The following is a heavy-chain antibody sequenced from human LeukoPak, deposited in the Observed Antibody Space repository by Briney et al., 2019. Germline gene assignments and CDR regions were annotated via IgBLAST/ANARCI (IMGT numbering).Heavy chain of an antibody. V-gene: IGHV3-21*01. CDR3: ARSRALSAVGGSWFDP. CDR2: ISSSSSYI. CDR1: GFTFSSYS. Sequence: GGSLRLYCAASGFTFSSYSMNWVRQAPGKGLEWVSSISSSSSYIYYADSVKGRFTISRDNAKNSLYLQMNSLRAEDTAVYYCARSRALSAVGGSWFDPWGQGTLVTVSS. J-gene: IGHJ5*02. D-gene: IGHD3-16*01.